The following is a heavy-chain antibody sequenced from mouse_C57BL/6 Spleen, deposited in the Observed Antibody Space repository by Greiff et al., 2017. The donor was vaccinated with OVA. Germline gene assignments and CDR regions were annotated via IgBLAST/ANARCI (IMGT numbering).Heavy chain of an antibody. CDR2: IHPNSGST. V-gene: IGHV1-64*01. CDR3: ASPFYYYGSTSFFDV. J-gene: IGHJ1*03. CDR1: GYTFTSYW. D-gene: IGHD1-1*01. Sequence: QVQLQQPGAELVKPGASVKLSCKASGYTFTSYWMHWVKQRPGQGLEWIGMIHPNSGSTNYNEKFKSKATLTVDKSSSTAYMQLSSLTSADSAFYDCASPFYYYGSTSFFDVWGTGTTVTVSS.